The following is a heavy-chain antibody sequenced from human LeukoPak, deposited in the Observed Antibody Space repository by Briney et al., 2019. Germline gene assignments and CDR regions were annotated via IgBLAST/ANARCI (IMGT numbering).Heavy chain of an antibody. D-gene: IGHD3-3*01. CDR2: IYYSGST. Sequence: PSETLSLTCTVSGGSISSYYWSWIRQPPGKGLEWIGYIYYSGSTNYNPSLKSRVTISVDTSKNQFSLKLSSVTAADTAVYYCARLGSTIFGVVKNWFDPWGQGTLVTVSS. CDR1: GGSISSYY. J-gene: IGHJ5*02. CDR3: ARLGSTIFGVVKNWFDP. V-gene: IGHV4-59*01.